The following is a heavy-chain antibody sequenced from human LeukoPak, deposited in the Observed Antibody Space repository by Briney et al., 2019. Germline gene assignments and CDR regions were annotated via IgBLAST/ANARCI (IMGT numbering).Heavy chain of an antibody. D-gene: IGHD6-6*01. CDR2: IYYSGST. CDR3: ARDPLSSSGPYFDY. V-gene: IGHV4-61*01. CDR1: GGSVSSGSYY. J-gene: IGHJ4*02. Sequence: SETLSLTCTVSGGSVSSGSYYWSWIRQPPGKGLEWIGYIYYSGSTNYNPSLKSRVTISVDTSKNQFSLKLSSVTAADTAVYYCARDPLSSSGPYFDYWGQGTLVTVSS.